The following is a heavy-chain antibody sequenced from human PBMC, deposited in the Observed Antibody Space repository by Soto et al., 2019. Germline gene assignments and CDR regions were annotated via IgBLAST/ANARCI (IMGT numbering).Heavy chain of an antibody. D-gene: IGHD2-15*01. CDR1: GDSISSGYY. V-gene: IGHV4-4*02. Sequence: SETLSLTCAVSGDSISSGYYWAWVRQPPGKGLEWIGEIYYSGTTKYNPSLKSRVTISVDKSKNQFSLKLYSVTAADTAVYYCARDQGYCDGGSCYVFDSWGQGTQVTVSS. J-gene: IGHJ4*02. CDR2: IYYSGTT. CDR3: ARDQGYCDGGSCYVFDS.